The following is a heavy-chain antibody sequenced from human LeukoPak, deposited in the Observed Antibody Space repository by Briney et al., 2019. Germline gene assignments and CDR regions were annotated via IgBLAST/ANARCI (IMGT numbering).Heavy chain of an antibody. V-gene: IGHV3-7*01. CDR1: GFTFSSYW. Sequence: GGSLRLSCAASGFTFSSYWMSWVRQAPGKGLEWVANIKQDGSEKYYVDSVKGRFTISRDNAKNSLYLQMNSLRAEDTAVYYCARGPAAAGSAEYFQHWGQGALVTVSS. CDR3: ARGPAAAGSAEYFQH. CDR2: IKQDGSEK. J-gene: IGHJ1*01. D-gene: IGHD6-13*01.